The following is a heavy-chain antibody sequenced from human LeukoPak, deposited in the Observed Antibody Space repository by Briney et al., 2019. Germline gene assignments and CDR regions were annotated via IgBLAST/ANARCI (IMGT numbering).Heavy chain of an antibody. CDR2: INPSGGTT. CDR3: ARDFAAMVTNGFDI. J-gene: IGHJ3*02. D-gene: IGHD5-18*01. V-gene: IGHV1-46*01. Sequence: ASVKVSCKASGYTFTRYYMHWVRQAPGQGLEWMGMINPSGGTTTYAQKFQGRVTMTRETSTRTVYMELSSLRSEDTAMYYCARDFAAMVTNGFDIWGQGTMVTVSP. CDR1: GYTFTRYY.